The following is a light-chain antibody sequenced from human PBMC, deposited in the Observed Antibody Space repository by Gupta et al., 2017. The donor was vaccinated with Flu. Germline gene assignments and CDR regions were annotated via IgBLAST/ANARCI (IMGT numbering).Light chain of an antibody. CDR3: QHYCSPPWT. J-gene: IGKJ1*01. Sequence: GSLFLSPGEIATPSCWHSQIVKTKYYDWYQQRPGQAPRLLIYDASNRATGIPDRFSGSGYVTEFTLTISRLEPEDFAVYHCQHYCSPPWTFGQGTKVEI. CDR2: DAS. CDR1: QIVKTKY. V-gene: IGKV3-20*01.